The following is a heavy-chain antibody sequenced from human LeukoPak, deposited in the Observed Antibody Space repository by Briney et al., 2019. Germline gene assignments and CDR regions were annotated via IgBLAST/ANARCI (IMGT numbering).Heavy chain of an antibody. CDR3: ARGGYSSSWYPPPWFDP. CDR1: GFTFSGYS. Sequence: PGGSLRLSCAAPGFTFSGYSMNWVRQTPGEGLGWVSSISSSSSYIYYADSVKGRFTISRDNAKNSLYLQMNSLRAEDTAVYYCARGGYSSSWYPPPWFDPWGQGTLVTVSS. V-gene: IGHV3-21*01. J-gene: IGHJ5*02. CDR2: ISSSSSYI. D-gene: IGHD6-13*01.